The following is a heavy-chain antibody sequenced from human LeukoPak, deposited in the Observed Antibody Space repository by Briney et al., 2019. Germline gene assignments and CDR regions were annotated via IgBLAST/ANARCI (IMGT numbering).Heavy chain of an antibody. Sequence: NAWMSRWRPDHGKGLEWVGRIKSKTDGGTTDYAAPVKGRFTISRDDAKNTLYLQMNSLQTEDTAVYYCTPFDHWGQGTLVTVSS. CDR3: TPFDH. CDR2: IKSKTDGGTT. V-gene: IGHV3-15*01. J-gene: IGHJ4*02. CDR1: NAW.